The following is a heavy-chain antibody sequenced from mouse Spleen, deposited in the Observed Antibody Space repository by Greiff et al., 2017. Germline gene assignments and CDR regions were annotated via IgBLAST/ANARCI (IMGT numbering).Heavy chain of an antibody. CDR3: TRKQLYYFDY. Sequence: VQLQQPGAELVMPGASVKLPCKASGYTFTSYWMHWVKQRPGQGLEWIGEIDPSDSYTNYNQKFKGKATLTVDKSSSTAYMQLSSLTNEDSAVYYCTRKQLYYFDYWGQGTTLTVSS. CDR2: IDPSDSYT. V-gene: IGHV1-69*01. J-gene: IGHJ2*01. CDR1: GYTFTSYW.